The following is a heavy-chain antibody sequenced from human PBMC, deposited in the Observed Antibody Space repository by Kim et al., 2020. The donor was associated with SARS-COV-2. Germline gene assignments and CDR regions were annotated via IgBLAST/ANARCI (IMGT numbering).Heavy chain of an antibody. Sequence: YYADSVKGRFTISRDNAKNSLYLQMNSLRDEDTALYYCARGRDWQKVYDYWGQGTLVTVSS. V-gene: IGHV3-48*02. CDR3: ARGRDWQKVYDY. D-gene: IGHD2-21*02. J-gene: IGHJ4*02.